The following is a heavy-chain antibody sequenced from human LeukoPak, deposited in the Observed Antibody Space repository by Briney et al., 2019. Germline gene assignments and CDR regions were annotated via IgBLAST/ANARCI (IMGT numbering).Heavy chain of an antibody. CDR2: SYYRGST. CDR3: ARDPRIAAAGTFWFDP. D-gene: IGHD6-13*01. J-gene: IGHJ5*02. Sequence: SETPSLTCTLSVGSVCSGSYYWSWIRQPPGEGLEWLGYSYYRGSTNYNPSLKSRVPIPVDTSKNQFSLKLTSVNPADRALLFCARDPRIAAAGTFWFDPWGQGTLVTVPS. CDR1: VGSVCSGSYY. V-gene: IGHV4-61*01.